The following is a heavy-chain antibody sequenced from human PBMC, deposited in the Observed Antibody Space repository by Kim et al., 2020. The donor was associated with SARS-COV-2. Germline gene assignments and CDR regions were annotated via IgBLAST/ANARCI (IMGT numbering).Heavy chain of an antibody. Sequence: ASVKVSCKASGYTFTSYAMHWVRQAPGQRLEWMGWINAGNCNTKYSQKFQGRVTITRDTSASTAYMELSSLRSEDTAVYYCARDKSTVVSDAFDIWGQG. CDR3: ARDKSTVVSDAFDI. J-gene: IGHJ3*02. CDR2: INAGNCNT. CDR1: GYTFTSYA. V-gene: IGHV1-3*01. D-gene: IGHD2-15*01.